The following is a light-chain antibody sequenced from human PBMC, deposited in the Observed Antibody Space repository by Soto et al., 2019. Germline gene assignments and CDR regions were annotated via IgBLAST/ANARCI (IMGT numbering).Light chain of an antibody. CDR2: AAS. V-gene: IGKV1-39*01. Sequence: DIQMTQSPSSLSASVGDRVTITCRASQSIATYLKWYQQKPGKAPKLLLDAASSLESAVPSRFSGSGSGTDFSITISSLQAEDYATYYCKKSLSLHHSCGGGTEVDIK. CDR1: QSIATY. J-gene: IGKJ4*01. CDR3: KKSLSLHHS.